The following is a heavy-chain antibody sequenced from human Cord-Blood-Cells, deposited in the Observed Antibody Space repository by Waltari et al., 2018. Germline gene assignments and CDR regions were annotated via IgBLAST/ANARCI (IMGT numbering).Heavy chain of an antibody. Sequence: QVQLQESGPGLVKPSETLSLTCTVSGGSISSYYWSWIRQPAGKGLGWIGRIYTSGSTNYNPSLKSRVTMSVDTSKNQFSLKLSSVTAADTAVYYCARDRAMVRGVIITALDYWGQGTLVTVSS. V-gene: IGHV4-4*07. CDR1: GGSISSYY. J-gene: IGHJ4*02. CDR3: ARDRAMVRGVIITALDY. CDR2: IYTSGST. D-gene: IGHD3-10*01.